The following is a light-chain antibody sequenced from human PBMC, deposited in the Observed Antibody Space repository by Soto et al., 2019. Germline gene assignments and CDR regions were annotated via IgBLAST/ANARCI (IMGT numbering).Light chain of an antibody. CDR3: HQYGASPRT. CDR1: QSVTSSY. J-gene: IGKJ1*01. CDR2: GAS. V-gene: IGKV3-20*01. Sequence: EIVLTQSPDTLSLSPGERATLSCRASQSVTSSYLAWYQQKPGQATRLLIFGASNRATGIQDRFSGSGSGTDFTLTINGLEPEDVAVYSCHQYGASPRTFGQGTKVEIK.